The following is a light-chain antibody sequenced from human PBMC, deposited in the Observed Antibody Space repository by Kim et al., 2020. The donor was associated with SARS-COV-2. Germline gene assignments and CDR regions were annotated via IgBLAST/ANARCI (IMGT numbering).Light chain of an antibody. Sequence: QAGLTQPPSVSKDLRQTATLTCTGNTNNVGNRGAAWLQQHQGHPPKLLSYRNNNRPSGISERFSASRSGSTASLTITGLQPEDEADYYCSAWDSALSAWVFGGGTK. CDR1: TNNVGNRG. CDR3: SAWDSALSAWV. V-gene: IGLV10-54*04. CDR2: RNN. J-gene: IGLJ3*02.